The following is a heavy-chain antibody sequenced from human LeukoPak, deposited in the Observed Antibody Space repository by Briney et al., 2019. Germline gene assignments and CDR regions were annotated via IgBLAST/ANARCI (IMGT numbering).Heavy chain of an antibody. CDR3: ARAPPFTMVRGRANWFDP. J-gene: IGHJ5*02. Sequence: GSLRLSCTASGFTFGDYAMSWIRQPPGMGLEWIGEINHSGSTNYNPSLKSRVTISVDTSKNQFSLKLSSVTAADTAVYYCARAPPFTMVRGRANWFDPWGQGTLVTVSS. CDR1: GFTFGDYA. V-gene: IGHV4-34*01. D-gene: IGHD3-10*01. CDR2: INHSGST.